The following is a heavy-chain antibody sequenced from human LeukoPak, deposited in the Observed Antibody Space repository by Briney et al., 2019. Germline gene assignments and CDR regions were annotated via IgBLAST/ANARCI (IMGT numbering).Heavy chain of an antibody. CDR3: ARDGRRYYDFWRAPSYYYYMDV. J-gene: IGHJ6*03. Sequence: PGGSLRLSCAASGFTFSSYGMHWVRQAPGKGLEWVAVIWYDGSNKYYADSVKGRFTISRDNSKNTLYLQMNSLRAEDTAVYYCARDGRRYYDFWRAPSYYYYMDVWGKGTTVTVSS. V-gene: IGHV3-33*01. D-gene: IGHD3-3*01. CDR2: IWYDGSNK. CDR1: GFTFSSYG.